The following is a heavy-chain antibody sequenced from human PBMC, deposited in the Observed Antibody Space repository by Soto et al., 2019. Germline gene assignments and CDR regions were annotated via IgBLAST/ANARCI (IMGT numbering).Heavy chain of an antibody. CDR3: ARINEQQLDPGRGAYYYYGMDV. D-gene: IGHD6-13*01. V-gene: IGHV2-70*01. CDR1: GFSLSTSGMC. CDR2: IDWDDDK. J-gene: IGHJ6*02. Sequence: SGPTLVNPTQTLTLTCTFSGFSLSTSGMCVSWIRQPPGKALEWLALIDWDDDKYYSTSLKTRLTISKDTSKNQVVLTMTNMDPVDTATYYCARINEQQLDPGRGAYYYYGMDVWGQGTTVTVSS.